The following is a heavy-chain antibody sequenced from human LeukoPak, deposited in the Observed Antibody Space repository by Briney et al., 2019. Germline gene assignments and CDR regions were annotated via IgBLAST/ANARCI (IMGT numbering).Heavy chain of an antibody. D-gene: IGHD1-1*01. J-gene: IGHJ6*02. Sequence: SETLSLTCAVYGGSFSGYYWCWIRQPPGKGLEWIGEINHSGSTNYNPSLKSRVTISVDTSKNQFSLKLSSVTAADTAVYYCARRQRPNYGMDVWGQGTTVTVSS. CDR3: ARRQRPNYGMDV. CDR1: GGSFSGYY. CDR2: INHSGST. V-gene: IGHV4-34*01.